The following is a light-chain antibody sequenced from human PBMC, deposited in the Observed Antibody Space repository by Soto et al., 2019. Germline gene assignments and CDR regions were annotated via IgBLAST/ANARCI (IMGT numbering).Light chain of an antibody. Sequence: EIVLTQSPATLSLSPGERATISCRTSQSVSSYLAWYQQKPGQAPRLLIYDASNRATGIPARFSGSGSGTDFTLTFSSLEPEDFAVYYCQQRSNWPITFGQGTRLEIK. CDR3: QQRSNWPIT. CDR1: QSVSSY. CDR2: DAS. J-gene: IGKJ5*01. V-gene: IGKV3-11*01.